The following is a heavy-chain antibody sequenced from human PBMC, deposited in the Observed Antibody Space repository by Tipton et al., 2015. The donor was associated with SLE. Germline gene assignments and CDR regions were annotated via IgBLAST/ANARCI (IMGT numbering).Heavy chain of an antibody. V-gene: IGHV4-34*01. CDR2: INHRGST. D-gene: IGHD3-3*01. CDR3: ARGLFRSHYEFWSGSHYCDY. CDR1: GGSFSGYY. J-gene: IGHJ4*02. Sequence: LRLSCAVYGGSFSGYYWSWIRQPPGKGLEWIGEINHRGSTNYNPSLKSRVTISVDTSKNQFSLKLSSVTAADTAVYYCARGLFRSHYEFWSGSHYCDYWGQGSLVTVSS.